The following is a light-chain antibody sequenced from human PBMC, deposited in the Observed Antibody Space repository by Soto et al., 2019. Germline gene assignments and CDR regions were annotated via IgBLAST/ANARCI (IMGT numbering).Light chain of an antibody. V-gene: IGKV2-28*01. CDR2: VGS. Sequence: IALTPSALSLLATPCEPGYNTCSSNNRHLHSNGNSYLDWYLQKPGQAPQLLIYVGSNRASGVPERFSGSGSGTDFTLKISRVEAEDVGVYYCMQALQPPPTFGQGTKVDIK. CDR3: MQALQPPPT. J-gene: IGKJ1*01. CDR1: NRHLHSNGNSY.